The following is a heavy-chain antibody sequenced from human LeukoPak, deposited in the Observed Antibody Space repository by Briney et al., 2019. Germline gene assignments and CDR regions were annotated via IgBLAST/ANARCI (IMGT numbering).Heavy chain of an antibody. CDR3: AKDGGGSLEWLPPMDV. CDR2: ITGSGGGT. D-gene: IGHD3-3*01. J-gene: IGHJ6*02. CDR1: GFTFSGHA. Sequence: QPGGSLRLSCAASGFTFSGHAMGWVRQAPGKGLEWVSSITGSGGGTYYGDSVKGRFTISRGNSMNTLFLQMNSLRAEDTAVYYCAKDGGGSLEWLPPMDVWGQGTTVTVSS. V-gene: IGHV3-23*01.